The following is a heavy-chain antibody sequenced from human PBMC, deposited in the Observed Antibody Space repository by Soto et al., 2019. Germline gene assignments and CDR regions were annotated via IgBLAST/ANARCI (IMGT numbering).Heavy chain of an antibody. CDR1: GFTFSSYA. CDR3: ARDWETGYYYGSGSYWGY. D-gene: IGHD3-10*01. V-gene: IGHV3-30-3*01. Sequence: QVQLVESGGGVVQPGRSLRLSCAASGFTFSSYAMHWVRQAPGKRLEWVAVISYDGSNKYYADSVKGRFTISRDNSKNTLYLQMNSLRAEDTAVYYCARDWETGYYYGSGSYWGYWGQGTLVTVSS. J-gene: IGHJ4*02. CDR2: ISYDGSNK.